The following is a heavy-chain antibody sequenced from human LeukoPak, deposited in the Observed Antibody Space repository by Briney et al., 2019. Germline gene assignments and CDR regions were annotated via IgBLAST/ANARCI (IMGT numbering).Heavy chain of an antibody. V-gene: IGHV4-34*01. D-gene: IGHD5-24*01. J-gene: IGHJ4*02. CDR1: GGSFSGYY. CDR2: INHSGST. CDR3: ARGGWELEMATMD. Sequence: PSETLSLTCAVYGGSFSGYYWSWIRQPPGKGLEWIGEINHSGSTNYNPSLKSRVTISVDTSKNQFSLKLSSVTAADTAVYYCARGGWELEMATMDWGQGTLVTVSS.